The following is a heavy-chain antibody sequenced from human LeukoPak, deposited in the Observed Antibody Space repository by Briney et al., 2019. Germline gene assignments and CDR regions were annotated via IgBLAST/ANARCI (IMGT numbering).Heavy chain of an antibody. Sequence: SETLSLTCAVYGGSFSGYYWSWIRQPPGKGLEWIGEINHSGSTNYNPSLKSRVTISVDTSKNQFSLKLSSVTAADTAVYYCARVHDILTGLDYWGQGTLVTVSS. CDR1: GGSFSGYY. D-gene: IGHD3-9*01. CDR2: INHSGST. V-gene: IGHV4-34*01. CDR3: ARVHDILTGLDY. J-gene: IGHJ4*02.